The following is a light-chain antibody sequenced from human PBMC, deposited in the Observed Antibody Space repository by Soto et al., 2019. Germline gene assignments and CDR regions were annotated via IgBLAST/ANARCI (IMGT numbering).Light chain of an antibody. J-gene: IGLJ1*01. CDR3: QSSDSRLSGSDV. CDR2: GDS. Sequence: VLTQPPSVSGAPGQRVTISCTGSSSNIGAGYHVHWYQQLPGAAPKLLIFGDSNRPSGVPDRFSGSKSGTSASLAITGLQADDEADYYCQSSDSRLSGSDVFGTGTKVTV. V-gene: IGLV1-40*01. CDR1: SSNIGAGYH.